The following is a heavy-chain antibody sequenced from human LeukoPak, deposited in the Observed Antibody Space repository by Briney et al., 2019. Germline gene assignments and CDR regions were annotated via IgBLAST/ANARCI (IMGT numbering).Heavy chain of an antibody. V-gene: IGHV3-30*03. Sequence: GGSLRLSCAASGFTFSSYGMHWVRQAPGKGLEWVAVISYDGSNKYYADSVKGRFTISRDSSKNTLYLQMNSLRAEDTAVYYCASGDFWSGYSDYWGQGTLVTVSS. D-gene: IGHD3-3*01. CDR3: ASGDFWSGYSDY. CDR2: ISYDGSNK. CDR1: GFTFSSYG. J-gene: IGHJ4*02.